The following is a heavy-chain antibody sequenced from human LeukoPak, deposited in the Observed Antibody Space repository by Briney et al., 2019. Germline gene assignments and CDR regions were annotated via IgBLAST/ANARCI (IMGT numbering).Heavy chain of an antibody. CDR3: ARRPGMRYSSSWKDSRLDY. Sequence: KASETLSLTCTVSGGSISSSSYYWGWIRQPPGKGLEWIGEINHSGSTNYNPSLKSRVTISVDTSKNQFSLKLSSVTAADTAVYYCARRPGMRYSSSWKDSRLDYWGQGTLVTVSS. D-gene: IGHD6-13*01. J-gene: IGHJ4*02. CDR1: GGSISSSSYY. V-gene: IGHV4-39*07. CDR2: INHSGST.